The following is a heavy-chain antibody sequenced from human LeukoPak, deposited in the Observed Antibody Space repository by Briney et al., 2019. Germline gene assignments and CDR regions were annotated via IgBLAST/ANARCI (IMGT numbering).Heavy chain of an antibody. Sequence: GASVKVSCKASGYIFVNFGIRWVRQAPRQGLEWVGWISAYNGNTNYAQKFRGRVTMTTDTSTNTAYMELRNLGSDDTAMYFCARDSSAYTRHFDYWGQGSLVTVSS. D-gene: IGHD3-22*01. J-gene: IGHJ4*02. V-gene: IGHV1-18*01. CDR1: GYIFVNFG. CDR3: ARDSSAYTRHFDY. CDR2: ISAYNGNT.